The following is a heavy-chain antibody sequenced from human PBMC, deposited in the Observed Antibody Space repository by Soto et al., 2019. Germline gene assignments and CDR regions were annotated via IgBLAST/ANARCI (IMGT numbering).Heavy chain of an antibody. V-gene: IGHV3-21*01. CDR1: GFSFSDYS. CDR2: ISSSSNYI. D-gene: IGHD6-13*01. J-gene: IGHJ4*02. CDR3: ARELRTAAGVVDY. Sequence: EVQLVESGGGLVKPGGSLRLSCAASGFSFSDYSMNWVRQAPGKGLEWVSSISSSSNYIYYADSVKDRFTIARDNAKNSLYLQMNRLRAEDPAIYLCARELRTAAGVVDYWGQGTLVTVSS.